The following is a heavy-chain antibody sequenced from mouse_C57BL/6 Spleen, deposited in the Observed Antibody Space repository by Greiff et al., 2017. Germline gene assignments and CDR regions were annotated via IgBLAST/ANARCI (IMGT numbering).Heavy chain of an antibody. CDR3: AREYYGSYYFDY. CDR1: GFTFSSYA. Sequence: EVQLQQSGGGLVKPGGSLKLSCAASGFTFSSYAMSWVRQTPEKRLEWVATISDGGSYTYYPDNVKGRFTISRDNAKNNLYLQMSHLKSEDTAMYYCAREYYGSYYFDYWGQGTTLTVSS. V-gene: IGHV5-4*01. J-gene: IGHJ2*01. CDR2: ISDGGSYT. D-gene: IGHD1-1*01.